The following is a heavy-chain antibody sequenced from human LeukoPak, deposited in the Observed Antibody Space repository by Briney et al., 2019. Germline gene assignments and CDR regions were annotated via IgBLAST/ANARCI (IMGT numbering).Heavy chain of an antibody. CDR3: ARVYLERLTAGYFDH. Sequence: GGSLRLSCAASGFTFSTYAMNWVRQAPGKGLEWVVVISDDGRHNYYADSVKGRLTISRDNSKSTLYLQMNSLRDDDSAAYFCARVYLERLTAGYFDHWGQGTQVTVSP. V-gene: IGHV3-30*04. J-gene: IGHJ4*02. D-gene: IGHD2-8*01. CDR2: ISDDGRHN. CDR1: GFTFSTYA.